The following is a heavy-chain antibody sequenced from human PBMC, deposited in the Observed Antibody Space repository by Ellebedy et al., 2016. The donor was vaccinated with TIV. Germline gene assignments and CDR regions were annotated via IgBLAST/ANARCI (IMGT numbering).Heavy chain of an antibody. CDR2: IKSITDGGTT. D-gene: IGHD3-22*01. CDR3: TTGPLYYHDSDDYYYGVY. Sequence: GESLKISXAASGFTFNNAWMNWVRQAPGKGLEWVGRIKSITDGGTTDSAAPVKGRFTISRDDSKNTLYLQMNSLKTEDTAVYYCTTGPLYYHDSDDYYYGVYWGQGALVTVSS. CDR1: GFTFNNAW. V-gene: IGHV3-15*01. J-gene: IGHJ4*02.